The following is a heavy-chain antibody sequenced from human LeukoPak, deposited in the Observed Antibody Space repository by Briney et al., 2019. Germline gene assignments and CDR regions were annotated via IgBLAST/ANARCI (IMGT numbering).Heavy chain of an antibody. J-gene: IGHJ6*02. CDR1: GYTFTSYD. D-gene: IGHD2-2*02. CDR2: MNPNSGNT. V-gene: IGHV1-8*01. CDR3: ARTGYCSSTSCYTSHYYYYYGMDV. Sequence: AASVKVSCKASGYTFTSYDINWVRQATGQGLEWMGWMNPNSGNTGYAQKFQGRVTMTRNTSIGTAYMELSSLRSEDTAVYYCARTGYCSSTSCYTSHYYYYYGMDVWGQGTTVTVSS.